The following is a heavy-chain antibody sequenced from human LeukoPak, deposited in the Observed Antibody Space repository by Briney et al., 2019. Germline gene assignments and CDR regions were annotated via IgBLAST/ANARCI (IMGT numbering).Heavy chain of an antibody. CDR2: IYAGGDT. Sequence: PGGSLRLSCAASGFTVRLNYMTWVRQAPGKGLEWVSIIYAGGDTYYADSVRGRFTVSRDNSKNTLYLQMNSLRAEDTAVYYCATYSSLNRREFQFWGQGTLLTVSS. J-gene: IGHJ1*01. CDR1: GFTVRLNY. CDR3: ATYSSLNRREFQF. D-gene: IGHD3-22*01. V-gene: IGHV3-66*02.